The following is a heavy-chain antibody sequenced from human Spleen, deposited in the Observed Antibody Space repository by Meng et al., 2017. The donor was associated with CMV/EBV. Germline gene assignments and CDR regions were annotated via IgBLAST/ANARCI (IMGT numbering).Heavy chain of an antibody. CDR2: ISPYDGDT. CDR3: ARDLEYCGSSSCYEDGFDP. J-gene: IGHJ5*02. D-gene: IGHD2-2*01. CDR1: YIFTS. V-gene: IGHV1-18*01. Sequence: YIFTSINWVRQAPGQGLEWMGWISPYDGDTNYARKLRGRITLTTDTSTTTAYMELRSLRSDDTAVYYCARDLEYCGSSSCYEDGFDPWGQGTPVTVSS.